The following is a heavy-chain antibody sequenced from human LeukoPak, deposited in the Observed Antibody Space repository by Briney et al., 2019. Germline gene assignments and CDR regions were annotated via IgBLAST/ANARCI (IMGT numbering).Heavy chain of an antibody. CDR3: ARADNYGSILDY. V-gene: IGHV3-7*04. Sequence: PGGSLRLFCAASGFTFSNYWMSWVRQSPGRGLEGVANIDQDGSTEYYVDSVGGRFTVSRDNAKNSVYLQIDSLRAEDTAVYYCARADNYGSILDYWGRGTLVTVSS. CDR2: IDQDGSTE. D-gene: IGHD3-10*01. CDR1: GFTFSNYW. J-gene: IGHJ4*02.